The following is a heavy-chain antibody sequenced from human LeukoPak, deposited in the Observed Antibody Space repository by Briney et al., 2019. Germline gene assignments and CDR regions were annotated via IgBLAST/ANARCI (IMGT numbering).Heavy chain of an antibody. J-gene: IGHJ4*02. V-gene: IGHV4-39*07. CDR1: GGSISSSSYY. Sequence: PSETLSLTCSVSGGSISSSSYYWCWIRQPPGKGLEWIGTFHYSGSTYYNPSLKSRVTISVNMSNNQFSLKLISVNAADTAVYYCERLYRKTYKWTAQPDYWGQGTLVTVSS. CDR2: FHYSGST. D-gene: IGHD1-20*01. CDR3: ERLYRKTYKWTAQPDY.